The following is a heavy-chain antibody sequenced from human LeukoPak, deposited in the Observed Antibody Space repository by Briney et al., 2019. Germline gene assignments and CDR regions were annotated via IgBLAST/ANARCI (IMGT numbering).Heavy chain of an antibody. V-gene: IGHV1-69*13. CDR2: IIPIFGTA. D-gene: IGHD6-13*01. Sequence: SVKVSCKASGGTFSSYAVSWVRQAPGQGLEWMGGIIPIFGTANYAQKFQGRVTITADESTSTAYMELSSLRSEDTAVYYCARVVSSWTSFDPWGQGTLVTVSS. CDR1: GGTFSSYA. CDR3: ARVVSSWTSFDP. J-gene: IGHJ5*02.